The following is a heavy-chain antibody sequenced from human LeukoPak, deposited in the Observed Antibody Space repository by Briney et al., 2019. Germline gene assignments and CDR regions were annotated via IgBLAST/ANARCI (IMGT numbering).Heavy chain of an antibody. CDR3: TTHHLLYLRNSCFGY. CDR1: GFTFSNAW. Sequence: PGGSLRLSCAASGFTFSNAWMSWVRQAPGKGLEWVGRIKSKTDGATTDHAAPVKGRFSISRDGSKNMLFLQMDSLKPEDTAVYYCTTHHLLYLRNSCFGYWGQGTLATVSS. V-gene: IGHV3-15*01. J-gene: IGHJ4*02. D-gene: IGHD2-2*02. CDR2: IKSKTDGATT.